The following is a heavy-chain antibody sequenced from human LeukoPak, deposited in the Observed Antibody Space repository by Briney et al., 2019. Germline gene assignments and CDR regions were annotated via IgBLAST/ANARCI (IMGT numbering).Heavy chain of an antibody. D-gene: IGHD7-27*01. CDR3: APRPLSHPGD. V-gene: IGHV3-74*01. Sequence: GGSLRLSCAASGFSFSSHWVPWVRQAPGKGLVWVSRISDDGSYTSNVDSVKGRFTTSRDNVNNMLYLHMNSLRAEDTAVYYCAPRPLSHPGDWGLGTLVTVSS. CDR2: ISDDGSYT. J-gene: IGHJ4*02. CDR1: GFSFSSHW.